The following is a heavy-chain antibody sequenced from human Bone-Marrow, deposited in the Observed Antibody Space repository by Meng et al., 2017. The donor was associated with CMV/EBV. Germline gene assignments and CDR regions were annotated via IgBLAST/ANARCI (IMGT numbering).Heavy chain of an antibody. Sequence: VSSNSDAWNWIRQSPSRGLEWLGRTYYRSKWYNDYAVSVKSRITINPDTSKNQFSLQLNSVTPEDTAVYYCARVPIAAADEKRFDPWGQGTLVTVSS. D-gene: IGHD6-25*01. V-gene: IGHV6-1*01. J-gene: IGHJ5*01. CDR2: TYYRSKWYN. CDR1: VSSNSDA. CDR3: ARVPIAAADEKRFDP.